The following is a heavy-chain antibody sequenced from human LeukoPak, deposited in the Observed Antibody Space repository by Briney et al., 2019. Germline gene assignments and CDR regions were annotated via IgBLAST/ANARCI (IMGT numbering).Heavy chain of an antibody. J-gene: IGHJ5*02. D-gene: IGHD2-15*01. CDR3: ARGPGRLGYCSGGSCQGYWFDP. Sequence: SETLSLTCTVSGDSISSTGYYWGWIRQPPGKGLEWIASMYHSGSTNYNPSLKSRVTISVDTSKNQFSLKLSSVTAADTAVYYCARGPGRLGYCSGGSCQGYWFDPWGQGTLVTVSS. V-gene: IGHV4-39*07. CDR2: MYHSGST. CDR1: GDSISSTGYY.